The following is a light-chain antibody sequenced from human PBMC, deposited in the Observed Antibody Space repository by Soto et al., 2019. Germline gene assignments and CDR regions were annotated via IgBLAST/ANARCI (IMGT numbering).Light chain of an antibody. Sequence: EIVLTQSPGTLSLSPGERVTLSCRASQTFSSSYLAWYQQKPGQAPRLLIYGASTRATGIPDRFRGSGSGTDFTLTISRLEPEDFAVYYCQQYGRTFGQGTKLEIK. CDR2: GAS. V-gene: IGKV3-20*01. CDR1: QTFSSSY. J-gene: IGKJ2*01. CDR3: QQYGRT.